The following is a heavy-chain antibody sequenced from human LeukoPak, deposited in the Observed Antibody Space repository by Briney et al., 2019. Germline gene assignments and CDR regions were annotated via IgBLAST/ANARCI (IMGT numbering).Heavy chain of an antibody. CDR3: AKSPLDSSGWYEVLYYFDY. Sequence: SGRSLRLSCAASGFTFSSYGMHWVRQAPGKGLEWVAVISYDGSNKYYADSVKGRFTISRDNSKNTLYLQMNSLRAEDTAVYYCAKSPLDSSGWYEVLYYFDYWGQGTLVTVSS. J-gene: IGHJ4*02. D-gene: IGHD6-19*01. CDR2: ISYDGSNK. V-gene: IGHV3-30*18. CDR1: GFTFSSYG.